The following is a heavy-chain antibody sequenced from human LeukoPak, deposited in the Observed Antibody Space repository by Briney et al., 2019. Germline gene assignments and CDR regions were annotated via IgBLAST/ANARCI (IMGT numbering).Heavy chain of an antibody. Sequence: ASVKVSGKASGYTFTSYGISWVRQAPGQGLEWMGWISAYNGNTNYAQKLQGRVTMTTDTSTSTAYMELRSLRSDDTAVYYCAREKRGYSYGYLDYWGQGTLVTVSS. CDR3: AREKRGYSYGYLDY. D-gene: IGHD5-18*01. CDR2: ISAYNGNT. J-gene: IGHJ4*02. V-gene: IGHV1-18*04. CDR1: GYTFTSYG.